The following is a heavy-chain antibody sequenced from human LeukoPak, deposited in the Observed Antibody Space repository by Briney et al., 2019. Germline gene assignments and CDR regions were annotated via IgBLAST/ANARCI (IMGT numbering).Heavy chain of an antibody. CDR1: GFSFGSYG. Sequence: PGGSLRLSCEASGFSFGSYGIHWVRQAPGKGLEWVAVISHEGSNQYYGDSVKGRFTISRDNSKNTVYLQMNSLRAEDTAVYYCARTREQWQVLDYWGQGTLVTVSS. CDR2: ISHEGSNQ. V-gene: IGHV3-30*03. J-gene: IGHJ4*02. D-gene: IGHD6-19*01. CDR3: ARTREQWQVLDY.